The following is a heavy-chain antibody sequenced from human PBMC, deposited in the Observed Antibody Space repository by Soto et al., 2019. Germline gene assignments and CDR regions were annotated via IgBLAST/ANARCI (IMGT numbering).Heavy chain of an antibody. V-gene: IGHV3-30*18. CDR2: ISYDGSNK. CDR3: AKDQPITMIHYYYGMDV. CDR1: GFTFSSYS. D-gene: IGHD3-22*01. Sequence: QVQLVESGGGVVQPGRSLRLSCAASGFTFSSYSMHWVRQAPGKGLEWVAVISYDGSNKYYADSVKGRFTSSRDNSKNTLYLQMNSPRAEDTAVYYCAKDQPITMIHYYYGMDVWGQGTTVTVSS. J-gene: IGHJ6*02.